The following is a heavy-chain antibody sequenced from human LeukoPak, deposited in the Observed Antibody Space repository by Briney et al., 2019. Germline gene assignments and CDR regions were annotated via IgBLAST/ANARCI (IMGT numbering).Heavy chain of an antibody. CDR2: IYTRGST. D-gene: IGHD2-2*01. Sequence: SQTLSLTCTVSGGSIRSGSYYWNWIRQPAGKGLEWIGRIYTRGSTNYNPSLKSRAIISVDASKNQFSLKLSSVTAADTAVYYCARELLPAVTEGWFDPWGQGTLVTVSS. J-gene: IGHJ5*02. V-gene: IGHV4-61*02. CDR1: GGSIRSGSYY. CDR3: ARELLPAVTEGWFDP.